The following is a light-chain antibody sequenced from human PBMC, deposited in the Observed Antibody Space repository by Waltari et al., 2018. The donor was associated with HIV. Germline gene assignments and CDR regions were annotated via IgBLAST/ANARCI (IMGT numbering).Light chain of an antibody. V-gene: IGLV3-25*03. CDR2: KDT. Sequence: SSELTQPPSVSVSPGQTARNTCSGDRLSKKYTHWYQQRPGQSPLMVMYKDTERPSGIPERFSGSSSGTTVTLTISGVRAEDEADYFCQSADIGVLFGGGTKLTVL. CDR3: QSADIGVL. J-gene: IGLJ2*01. CDR1: RLSKKY.